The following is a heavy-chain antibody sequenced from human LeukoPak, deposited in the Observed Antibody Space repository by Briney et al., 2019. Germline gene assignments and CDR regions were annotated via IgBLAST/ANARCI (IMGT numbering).Heavy chain of an antibody. D-gene: IGHD6-19*01. CDR2: ISYDGSNK. J-gene: IGHJ4*02. CDR3: ASARWLDY. Sequence: GGSLKLSCAASGFTFSSYAMHWVRQAPSKGLEWVAVISYDGSNKYYADSVKGRFTISRDNSKNTLYLQMNSLRAEDTAVYYCASARWLDYWGQGTLVTVSS. CDR1: GFTFSSYA. V-gene: IGHV3-30-3*01.